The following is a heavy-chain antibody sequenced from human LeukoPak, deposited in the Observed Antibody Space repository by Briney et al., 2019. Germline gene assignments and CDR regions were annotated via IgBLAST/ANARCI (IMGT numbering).Heavy chain of an antibody. CDR1: GFSFSSDS. CDR2: ISSSGSTI. J-gene: IGHJ3*02. CDR3: ARQETSSYNGAFDI. Sequence: PGGSLRLSCAASGFSFSSDSMHWVRQAPGKGRKWVSYISSSGSTIYYADSVKGRFTISRDNAKKSLYLQMNSLRADDTAVYYCARQETSSYNGAFDIWGQGTMVTVSS. V-gene: IGHV3-48*01. D-gene: IGHD1-26*01.